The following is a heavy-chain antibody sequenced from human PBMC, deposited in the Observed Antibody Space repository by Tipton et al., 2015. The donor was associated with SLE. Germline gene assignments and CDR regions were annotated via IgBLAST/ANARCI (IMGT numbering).Heavy chain of an antibody. CDR1: GFTFSSYW. Sequence: SLRLSCAASGFTFSSYWMHWVRQDPEKGLVWVSRINGDGSTTTYADSVKGRFTISRDNAKNTLYLQMNSLRAEDTAVYYCARENGFLGAFDIWGQGTMVTVSS. J-gene: IGHJ3*02. D-gene: IGHD2-8*01. CDR2: INGDGSTT. CDR3: ARENGFLGAFDI. V-gene: IGHV3-74*03.